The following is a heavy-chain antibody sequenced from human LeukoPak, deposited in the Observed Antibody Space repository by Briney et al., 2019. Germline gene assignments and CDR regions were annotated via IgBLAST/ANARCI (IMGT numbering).Heavy chain of an antibody. CDR2: IRSKAYGGTT. V-gene: IGHV3-49*03. CDR1: GFTFDDYA. D-gene: IGHD3-22*01. CDR3: TRTNTMIVALFDP. J-gene: IGHJ5*02. Sequence: PGRSLRPSCTASGFTFDDYAMSWFRQAPGKGLEWVGFIRSKAYGGTTEYAASVKGRFTISRDDSKSIAYLQMNSLKTEDTAVYYCTRTNTMIVALFDPWGQGTLVTVSS.